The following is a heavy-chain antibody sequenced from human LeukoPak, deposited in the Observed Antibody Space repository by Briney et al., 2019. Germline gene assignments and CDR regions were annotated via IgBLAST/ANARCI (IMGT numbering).Heavy chain of an antibody. J-gene: IGHJ4*02. CDR1: GYTFTSYY. Sequence: GASVKVSCKASGYTFTSYYMHWVRQAPGQGLEWMGIINPSGGSTSYAQKFQGRVTMTRDTSTSTVYMELSSLRSEDTAVYYCARDRAPIHSSSTSCHDYWGQGTLVTVSS. CDR3: ARDRAPIHSSSTSCHDY. V-gene: IGHV1-46*01. CDR2: INPSGGST. D-gene: IGHD2-2*01.